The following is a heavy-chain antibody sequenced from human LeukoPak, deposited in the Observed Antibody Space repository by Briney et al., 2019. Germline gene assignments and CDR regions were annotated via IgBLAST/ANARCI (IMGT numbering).Heavy chain of an antibody. CDR1: GFTFSSYW. Sequence: PGGSLRLSCAASGFTFSSYWMSWVRQDPGKGLEWVANIKQDGSEKYYVDSVKGRFTISRDNAKNSLYLQMNSLRAEDTAVYYCARDIVVVPAASHFDYWGQGTLVTVSS. D-gene: IGHD2-2*01. CDR2: IKQDGSEK. V-gene: IGHV3-7*01. CDR3: ARDIVVVPAASHFDY. J-gene: IGHJ4*02.